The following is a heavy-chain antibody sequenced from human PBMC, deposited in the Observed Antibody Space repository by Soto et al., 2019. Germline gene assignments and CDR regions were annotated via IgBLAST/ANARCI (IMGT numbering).Heavy chain of an antibody. Sequence: PGGSLRLSCAASGFTFSSYGMHWVRQAPGKGLEWVAVIWYDGSNKYYADSVKGRFTISRDNSKNTLYLQMNSLRAEDTAVYYCARSGVAGDYYGMDVWGQGTTVTVSS. CDR3: ARSGVAGDYYGMDV. V-gene: IGHV3-33*01. CDR1: GFTFSSYG. D-gene: IGHD6-19*01. CDR2: IWYDGSNK. J-gene: IGHJ6*02.